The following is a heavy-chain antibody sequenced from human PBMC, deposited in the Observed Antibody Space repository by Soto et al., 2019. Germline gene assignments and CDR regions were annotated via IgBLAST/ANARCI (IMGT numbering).Heavy chain of an antibody. Sequence: QVQLVQSGAEVKKPGSSVKVSCKASVGTFSSYTISWVRQAPGQGLEWMGRTIPILGIANYAQKFQGRVTITAYKSTSTAYMEQSSLRSEDTAVFYCARDGDIVVVPAAMTYNWFDPWGQGTLVTVSS. D-gene: IGHD2-2*01. CDR1: VGTFSSYT. CDR3: ARDGDIVVVPAAMTYNWFDP. J-gene: IGHJ5*02. CDR2: TIPILGIA. V-gene: IGHV1-69*08.